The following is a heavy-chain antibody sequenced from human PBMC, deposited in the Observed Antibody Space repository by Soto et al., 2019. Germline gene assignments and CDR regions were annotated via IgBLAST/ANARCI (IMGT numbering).Heavy chain of an antibody. CDR1: GFRFSGHW. CDR2: IKEDGSER. D-gene: IGHD6-13*01. CDR3: ARGGSNRFGL. J-gene: IGHJ4*02. Sequence: DELLVESGGGLVQPGGSLRVSCAASGFRFSGHWMSWVRQAPGKGLEWVAGIKEDGSERKYVDSAKGRFTISRDNAKKSLYRQMNSLRVEDTAVYYCARGGSNRFGLWGQGTLVTVSS. V-gene: IGHV3-7*04.